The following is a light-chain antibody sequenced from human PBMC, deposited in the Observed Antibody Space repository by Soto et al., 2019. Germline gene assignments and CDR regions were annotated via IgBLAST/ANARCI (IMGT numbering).Light chain of an antibody. J-gene: IGKJ2*01. Sequence: EIVLTQSPATLSLSPGDRATLSFRASQSVNSYLAWFQQKHGQTPRLLIYEASTRAEGIQARFSGSGSGTSFTITISSLEPEDFVVYFCQQRTNCPPFIFGQGTKLESK. V-gene: IGKV3-11*01. CDR2: EAS. CDR3: QQRTNCPPFI. CDR1: QSVNSY.